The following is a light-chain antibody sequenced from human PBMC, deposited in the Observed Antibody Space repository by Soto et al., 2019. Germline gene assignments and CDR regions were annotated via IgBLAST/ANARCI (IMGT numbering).Light chain of an antibody. Sequence: SVLTQPRSVSGSPGQSVTISCTGTSSDVGGYNDVSWYQQYPGKAPKLMIYDVSRRPSGVPDRFSGSKSGNTASLTISGLQAEDEADYYCCSYAGRYTFDFGTGTKVTVL. CDR2: DVS. CDR1: SSDVGGYND. V-gene: IGLV2-11*01. J-gene: IGLJ1*01. CDR3: CSYAGRYTFD.